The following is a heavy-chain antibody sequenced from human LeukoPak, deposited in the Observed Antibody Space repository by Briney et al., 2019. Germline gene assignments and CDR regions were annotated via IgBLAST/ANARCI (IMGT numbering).Heavy chain of an antibody. D-gene: IGHD1-26*01. CDR2: ISSSSSYI. V-gene: IGHV3-21*01. CDR3: ARDGRGGSPTYYFDY. CDR1: GFLCISYS. Sequence: GGSLRLSCAASGFLCISYSMIWVRQAPGRGLEWVSSISSSSSYIYYADSVKGRFTISRDNAKNSLYLQMNSLRAEDTAVYYCARDGRGGSPTYYFDYCGQGTLVTVSS. J-gene: IGHJ4*02.